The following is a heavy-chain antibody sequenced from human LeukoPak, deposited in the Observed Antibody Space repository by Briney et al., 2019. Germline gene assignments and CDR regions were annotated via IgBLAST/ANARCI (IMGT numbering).Heavy chain of an antibody. Sequence: NPGGSLRLSCAASGFTFSDYYMSWIRQAPGKGLEWVSYISSSGSTIYYADSVKGRFTISRDNAKNSLYLQMNSLRAEDTAVYYCARHATYYYDSNGYYYDYWGQGTLVTVSS. CDR2: ISSSGSTI. CDR3: ARHATYYYDSNGYYYDY. V-gene: IGHV3-11*01. CDR1: GFTFSDYY. D-gene: IGHD3-22*01. J-gene: IGHJ4*02.